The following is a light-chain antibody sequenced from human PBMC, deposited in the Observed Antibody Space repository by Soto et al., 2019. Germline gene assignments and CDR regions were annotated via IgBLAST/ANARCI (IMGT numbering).Light chain of an antibody. CDR3: QKSRTTPWT. V-gene: IGKV1-39*01. J-gene: IGKJ1*01. CDR2: AAS. Sequence: DIQMTQSPASLSASIGDTVTIACRASQNIDISLNWYQHKPGTVPKLLIYAASGLQTGVPSRFSGSGSGTDFSLTISSLQPEDFATYYCQKSRTTPWTFGQGTKVDIK. CDR1: QNIDIS.